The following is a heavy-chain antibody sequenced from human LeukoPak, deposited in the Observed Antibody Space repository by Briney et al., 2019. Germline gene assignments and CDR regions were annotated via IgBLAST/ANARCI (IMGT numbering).Heavy chain of an antibody. CDR1: GGTFSSYA. CDR3: ARGDLVPALNYYYYMDV. D-gene: IGHD2-2*01. Sequence: SVKVSCKASGGTFSSYAISWVRQAPGQGLEWMGGIIPIFGTANYAQKFQGRVTITADESTSTAYMELSSLRSEDTTVYYCARGDLVPALNYYYYMDVWGKGTTVSVSS. V-gene: IGHV1-69*13. J-gene: IGHJ6*03. CDR2: IIPIFGTA.